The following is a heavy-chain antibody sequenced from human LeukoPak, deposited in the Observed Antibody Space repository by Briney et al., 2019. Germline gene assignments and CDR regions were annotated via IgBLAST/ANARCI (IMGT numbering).Heavy chain of an antibody. CDR2: IYHSGST. J-gene: IGHJ3*02. D-gene: IGHD3-10*01. CDR3: ARTKFGGDDAFDI. V-gene: IGHV4-38-2*01. Sequence: SETLYLTCAVSGYSISSGYYWGWIRQPPGKGLEWIGSIYHSGSTYYNPSLKSRVTISVDTSKNQFSLKLSSVTAADTAVYYCARTKFGGDDAFDIWGQGTMVTVSS. CDR1: GYSISSGYY.